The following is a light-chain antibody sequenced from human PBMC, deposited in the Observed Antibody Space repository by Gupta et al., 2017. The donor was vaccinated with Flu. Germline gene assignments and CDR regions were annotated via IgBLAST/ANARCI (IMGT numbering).Light chain of an antibody. CDR2: WAS. Sequence: NCKSSQSVLYSSNNKNYLAWYQQKPGQPPKLLIYWASTRESGVPDRFSGSGSGTDFTLTVSSLQAEDVAVYYCQQYYTTPYTFGQGTKLEIK. V-gene: IGKV4-1*01. CDR3: QQYYTTPYT. J-gene: IGKJ2*01. CDR1: QSVLYSSNNKNY.